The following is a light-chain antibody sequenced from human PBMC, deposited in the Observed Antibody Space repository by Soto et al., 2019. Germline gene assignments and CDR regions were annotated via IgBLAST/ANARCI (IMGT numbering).Light chain of an antibody. J-gene: IGLJ1*01. CDR1: SSDGGGYNY. CDR2: DVS. CDR3: SSYTTTNTRQIA. V-gene: IGLV2-14*03. Sequence: CARKQAASGSRSDGGGSRIKKKGKSSDGGGYNYVSWYQQHPGKAPKLIIYDVSNRPSGVSIRFSGSKSDNTASLTVSGLQPEDEADYHCSSYTTTNTRQIAFGPVTKVTVL.